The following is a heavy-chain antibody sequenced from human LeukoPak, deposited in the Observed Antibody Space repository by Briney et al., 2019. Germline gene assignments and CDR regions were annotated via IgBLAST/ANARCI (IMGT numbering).Heavy chain of an antibody. CDR2: MNPNSGNT. J-gene: IGHJ4*02. CDR1: GYTFTSYD. Sequence: ASVKVSCKASGYTFTSYDINRVRQATGQGLEWMGWMNPNSGNTGYAQKFQGRVTMTRNTSISTAYMELSSLRSEDTAVYYCARFSSPLTGGFDYWGQGTLVTVSS. D-gene: IGHD1-14*01. V-gene: IGHV1-8*01. CDR3: ARFSSPLTGGFDY.